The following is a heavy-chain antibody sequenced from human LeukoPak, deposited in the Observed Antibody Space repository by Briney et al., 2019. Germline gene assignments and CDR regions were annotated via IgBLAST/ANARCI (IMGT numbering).Heavy chain of an antibody. J-gene: IGHJ6*02. CDR1: GYTFTSYY. Sequence: ASVTVSCKASGYTFTSYYMHWVRQAPGQGLEWMGIINPSGGSTSYAQKFQGRVTMTRDTSTSTVYMELSSLRSEDTAVYYCARSGLMVRGFGDVWGQGTTVTVSS. CDR2: INPSGGST. D-gene: IGHD3-10*01. CDR3: ARSGLMVRGFGDV. V-gene: IGHV1-46*01.